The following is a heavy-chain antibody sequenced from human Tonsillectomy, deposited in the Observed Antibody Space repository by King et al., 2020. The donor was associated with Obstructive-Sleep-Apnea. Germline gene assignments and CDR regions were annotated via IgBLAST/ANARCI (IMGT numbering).Heavy chain of an antibody. V-gene: IGHV1-46*01. D-gene: IGHD2-21*01. Sequence: QLVQSGAEVKKPGTSVKVSCKASGYTFTSYYIHWVRQAPGQGLEWMGIINPSGGGTSYAQMFQGRVTMTRDTSTNTVYMELSSLRSEDTAVYYCARDHGGGASGPGMDVWGQGTTVTVSS. J-gene: IGHJ6*02. CDR3: ARDHGGGASGPGMDV. CDR1: GYTFTSYY. CDR2: INPSGGGT.